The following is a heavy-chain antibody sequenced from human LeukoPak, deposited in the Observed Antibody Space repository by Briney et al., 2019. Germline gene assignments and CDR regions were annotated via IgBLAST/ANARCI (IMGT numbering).Heavy chain of an antibody. CDR1: GGSFSSYY. D-gene: IGHD3-22*01. J-gene: IGHJ4*02. CDR3: ARVPYYYDSSGYYHPFDY. Sequence: SETLSLTCAVYGGSFSSYYWGWIRQPPGKGLEWIGSIYYSGSTYYNPSLKSRVTISVDTSKNQFSLKLSSVTAADTAVYYCARVPYYYDSSGYYHPFDYWGQGTLVTVSS. CDR2: IYYSGST. V-gene: IGHV4-39*07.